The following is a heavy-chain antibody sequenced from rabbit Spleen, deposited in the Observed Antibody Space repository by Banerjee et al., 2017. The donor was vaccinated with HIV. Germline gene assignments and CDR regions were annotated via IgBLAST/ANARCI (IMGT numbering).Heavy chain of an antibody. J-gene: IGHJ4*01. CDR2: VYAGSSGST. CDR3: ARDTYGDGGYVYAFNL. D-gene: IGHD6-1*01. CDR1: GFSFSDRDV. V-gene: IGHV1S40*01. Sequence: QSLEESGGGLVKPAGSLTLTCKASGFSFSDRDVMCWVRQAPGKGLEWIACVYAGSSGSTYSATWAKGRFTISKTSSTTVTLQMTSLTAADTATYFCARDTYGDGGYVYAFNLWGPGTLVTVS.